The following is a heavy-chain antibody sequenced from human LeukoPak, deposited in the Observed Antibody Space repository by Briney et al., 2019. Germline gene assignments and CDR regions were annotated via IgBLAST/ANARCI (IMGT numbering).Heavy chain of an antibody. J-gene: IGHJ4*02. V-gene: IGHV4-39*01. Sequence: SETLSLTCTVSGGSISSSSYYWGWIRQPPGKGLEWIGSIYYSGSTYYNPSLESRVTISVDTSKNQFSLKLSSVTAADTAVYYCARWYYDTSGYRYFDYWGQGTLLTVSS. CDR1: GGSISSSSYY. D-gene: IGHD3-22*01. CDR3: ARWYYDTSGYRYFDY. CDR2: IYYSGST.